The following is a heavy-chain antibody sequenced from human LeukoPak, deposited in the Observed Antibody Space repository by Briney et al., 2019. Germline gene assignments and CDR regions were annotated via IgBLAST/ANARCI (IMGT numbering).Heavy chain of an antibody. CDR3: ARESGADDY. J-gene: IGHJ4*02. CDR2: ISSNGGST. CDR1: GFTFSSYA. Sequence: GGSLRLSCAASGFTFSSYAMHWVRQAPRKGLEYVSAISSNGGSTYYANSVKGRFTISRDNSKNTLYLQMGSLRAEDMAVYYCARESGADDYWGQGTLVTVSS. V-gene: IGHV3-64*01. D-gene: IGHD1-26*01.